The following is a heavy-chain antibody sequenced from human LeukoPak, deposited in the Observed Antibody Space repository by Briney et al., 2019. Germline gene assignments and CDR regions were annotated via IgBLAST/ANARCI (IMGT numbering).Heavy chain of an antibody. V-gene: IGHV3-64*04. CDR3: ARDFEGYSYGPGGYYYGMDV. Sequence: GGSLRLSCSASGFTFSSYAMHWVRQAPGKGLEYVSAISSNGGSTYYADSVKGRFTISRDNSKNTLYLQMNSLRAEDTAVYYCARDFEGYSYGPGGYYYGMDVWGQGTTVTVSS. CDR2: ISSNGGST. CDR1: GFTFSSYA. D-gene: IGHD5-18*01. J-gene: IGHJ6*02.